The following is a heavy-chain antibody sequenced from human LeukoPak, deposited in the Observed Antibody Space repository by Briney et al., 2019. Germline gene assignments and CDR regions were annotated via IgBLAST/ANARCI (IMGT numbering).Heavy chain of an antibody. CDR3: ARDLLTGIGFMDPYYMDV. D-gene: IGHD3-9*01. V-gene: IGHV3-48*04. J-gene: IGHJ6*03. Sequence: PGGSLRLSCAASGFTFSSYSMNWVRQAAGKGLEWVTYNSSSSGNIYYADSVKGRFTISRDNAKNSLYLQMNSLRAEDTAVYYCARDLLTGIGFMDPYYMDVWGKGTTVTVSS. CDR1: GFTFSSYS. CDR2: NSSSSGNI.